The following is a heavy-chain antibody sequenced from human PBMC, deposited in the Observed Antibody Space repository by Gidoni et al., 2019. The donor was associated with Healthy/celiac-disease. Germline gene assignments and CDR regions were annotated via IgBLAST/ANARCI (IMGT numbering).Heavy chain of an antibody. CDR3: ARDGYDSSGYYYYYFDY. CDR1: GFTFSSYA. J-gene: IGHJ4*02. CDR2: ISYDGSNK. V-gene: IGHV3-30-3*01. D-gene: IGHD3-22*01. Sequence: QVQLVESVGGLVQPGRSLRLSCAAYGFTFSSYAMHWVRQAPGKGLEWVAVISYDGSNKYYADSVKGRFTISRDNSKNTLYLQMNSLRAEDTAVYYCARDGYDSSGYYYYYFDYWGQGTLVTVSS.